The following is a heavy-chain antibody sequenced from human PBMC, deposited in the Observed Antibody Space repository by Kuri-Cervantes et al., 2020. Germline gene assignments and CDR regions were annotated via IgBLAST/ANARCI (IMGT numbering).Heavy chain of an antibody. V-gene: IGHV3-11*04. J-gene: IGHJ4*02. CDR2: ISSSGSTI. CDR3: ASMVRGTLLSYFDY. Sequence: LSLTCAASGFTFSDYYMSWIRQAPGKGLEWVSYISSSGSTIYYADSVKGRFTISRDNAKNSLYLQMNSLRAEDTAVYYCASMVRGTLLSYFDYWGQGTLVTVSS. D-gene: IGHD3-10*01. CDR1: GFTFSDYY.